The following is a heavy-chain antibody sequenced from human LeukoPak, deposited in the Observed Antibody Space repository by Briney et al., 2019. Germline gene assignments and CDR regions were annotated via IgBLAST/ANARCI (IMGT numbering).Heavy chain of an antibody. D-gene: IGHD2-2*01. CDR1: GFTFSSYS. J-gene: IGHJ5*02. CDR3: ASERLVPAGPNWFDP. V-gene: IGHV3-48*04. Sequence: GGSLRLSCAASGFTFSSYSMNWVRQAPGKGLEWVSYISSSSSTIYYADSVKGRFTISRDNAKNSLYLQMNSLRAEDTAVYYCASERLVPAGPNWFDPWGQGTLVTVSS. CDR2: ISSSSSTI.